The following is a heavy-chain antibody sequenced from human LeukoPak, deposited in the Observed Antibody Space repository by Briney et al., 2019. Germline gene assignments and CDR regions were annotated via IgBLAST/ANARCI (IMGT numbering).Heavy chain of an antibody. CDR3: ARGVGPDILTGYYNDGEDY. D-gene: IGHD3-9*01. V-gene: IGHV3-66*01. Sequence: PGGSLRLSCAASGFTVSSNYMSWVRQAPGKGLEWVSVIYSGGSTYYADSVKGRFTISRDNSKNTLYLQMNSLRAEDTAVYYCARGVGPDILTGYYNDGEDYWGQGTLVTVSS. CDR1: GFTVSSNY. J-gene: IGHJ4*02. CDR2: IYSGGST.